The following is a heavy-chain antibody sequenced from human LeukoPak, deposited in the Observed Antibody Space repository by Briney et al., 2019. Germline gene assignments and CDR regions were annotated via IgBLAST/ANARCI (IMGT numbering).Heavy chain of an antibody. Sequence: ASVKVSCKASGYSFTRYFIHWVRQAPGQGLEWMGWINTNTGNPTYAQGFTGRFVFSSDTSVSTAYLQICSLKAEDTAVYYCARGSSSWYWYYYYGMDVWGQGTTVTVSS. CDR2: INTNTGNP. CDR1: GYSFTRYF. V-gene: IGHV7-4-1*01. D-gene: IGHD6-13*01. J-gene: IGHJ6*02. CDR3: ARGSSSWYWYYYYGMDV.